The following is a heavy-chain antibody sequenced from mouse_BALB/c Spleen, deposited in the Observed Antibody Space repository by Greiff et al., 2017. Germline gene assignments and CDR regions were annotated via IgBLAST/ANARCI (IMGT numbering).Heavy chain of an antibody. CDR1: GFTFSSYA. D-gene: IGHD2-1*01. CDR2: ISSGGST. V-gene: IGHV5-6-5*01. J-gene: IGHJ1*01. CDR3: AREGYGNYVGYWYFDV. Sequence: EVQLVESGGGLVQPGGSLKLSCAASGFTFSSYAMSWVRQTPEKRLEWVASISSGGSTYYPASVKGRFTISRDNARNILYLQMSSLRSEDTAMYYCAREGYGNYVGYWYFDVWGAGTTVTVSS.